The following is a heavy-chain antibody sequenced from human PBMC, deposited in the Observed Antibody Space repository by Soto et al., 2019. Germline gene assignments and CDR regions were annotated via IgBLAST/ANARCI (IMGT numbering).Heavy chain of an antibody. CDR1: GFTFSSYA. V-gene: IGHV3-21*01. Sequence: GGSLRLSCAASGFTFSSYAMNWVRQAPGKGLEWVSSISSSSSYIYYADSVKGRFTISRDNAKNSLYLQMNSLRAEDTAVYYCARDSPSGDLGAYWGQGTLVTVSS. J-gene: IGHJ4*02. CDR2: ISSSSSYI. CDR3: ARDSPSGDLGAY.